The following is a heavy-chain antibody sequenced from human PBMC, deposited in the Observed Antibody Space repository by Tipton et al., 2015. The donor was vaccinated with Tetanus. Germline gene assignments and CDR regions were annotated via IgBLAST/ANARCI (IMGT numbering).Heavy chain of an antibody. CDR2: VSYSGRT. CDR3: ARLREIVSRSGWAFDY. Sequence: TLSLTCIVSGGSLRSSDYYGAWVRQSPVKGLEWIGSVSYSGRTYYNPSLKSRVTMSVDTSKKDFSVRLTSVTAADTAVYYCARLREIVSRSGWAFDYWDQGILVTVSS. CDR1: GGSLRSSDYY. J-gene: IGHJ4*02. V-gene: IGHV4-39*02. D-gene: IGHD5/OR15-5a*01.